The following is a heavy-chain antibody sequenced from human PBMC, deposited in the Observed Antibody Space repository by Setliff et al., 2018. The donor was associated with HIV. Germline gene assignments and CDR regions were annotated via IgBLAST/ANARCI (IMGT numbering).Heavy chain of an antibody. Sequence: SETLSLTCTVSGGSISSSSYYWGWIRQPPGRGLEWIGSIYYSGGTYYNPSLKSRVTISVDTSKNQFSLNLRSVTAADTAVYYCASWGRARRVNYNFWSGSSWFDPWGQGILVTVSS. V-gene: IGHV4-39*07. CDR2: IYYSGGT. CDR1: GGSISSSSYY. D-gene: IGHD3-3*01. J-gene: IGHJ5*02. CDR3: ASWGRARRVNYNFWSGSSWFDP.